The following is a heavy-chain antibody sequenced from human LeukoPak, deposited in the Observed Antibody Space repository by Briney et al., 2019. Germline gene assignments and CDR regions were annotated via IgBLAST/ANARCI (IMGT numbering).Heavy chain of an antibody. CDR2: ISYDGSNK. D-gene: IGHD1-7*01. CDR3: ARDLGTTVKPGVFDY. V-gene: IGHV3-30*14. J-gene: IGHJ4*02. Sequence: PGGSLRLSCAASGFTFSSYAMHWVRQAPGKGLEWVAVISYDGSNKYYADSVKGRFTISRDNSKNTLYLQMNSLRAEDTAVYYCARDLGTTVKPGVFDYWGQGTLVTVSS. CDR1: GFTFSSYA.